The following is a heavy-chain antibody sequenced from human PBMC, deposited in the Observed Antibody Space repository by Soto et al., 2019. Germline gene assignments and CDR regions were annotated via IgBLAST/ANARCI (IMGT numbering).Heavy chain of an antibody. CDR2: IYYSGST. CDR3: ARDAGGYDRGYYYYGMDV. CDR1: GGSISSGGYY. J-gene: IGHJ6*02. V-gene: IGHV4-31*03. Sequence: PSETLSLTCTVSGGSISSGGYYWSWIRQHQGKGLEWIGYIYYSGSTYYNPSLKSRVTISVDTSKNQFSLKLSSVTAADTAVYYCARDAGGYDRGYYYYGMDVWGQGTTVTVSS. D-gene: IGHD5-12*01.